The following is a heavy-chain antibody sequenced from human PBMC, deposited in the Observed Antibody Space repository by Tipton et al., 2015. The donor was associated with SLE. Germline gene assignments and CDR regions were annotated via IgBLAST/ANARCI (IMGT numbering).Heavy chain of an antibody. CDR1: GGSISSGGYY. J-gene: IGHJ3*02. CDR3: ARDALLHYDSSGSGAFDI. Sequence: LRLSCTVSGGSISSGGYYWTWIRQHPGKGLEWVGNIYYSGSTNYNPSLKSRVTISVDTSKNQFSLKLSSVTAADTAVYYCARDALLHYDSSGSGAFDIWGQGTMVTVSS. V-gene: IGHV4-30-4*01. CDR2: IYYSGST. D-gene: IGHD3-22*01.